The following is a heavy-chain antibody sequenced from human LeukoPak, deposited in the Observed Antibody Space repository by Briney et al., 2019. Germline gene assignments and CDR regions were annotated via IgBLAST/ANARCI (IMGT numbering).Heavy chain of an antibody. Sequence: GGSLRLSCAASGFTFSSYEMNWVRRAPGKGLEWVSYISSSGSTIYYADSVKGRFTISRDNAKNSLYLQMNSLRAEDTAVYYCARGSSPFGGVITNFDYWGQGTLVTVSS. V-gene: IGHV3-48*03. CDR2: ISSSGSTI. D-gene: IGHD3-16*02. J-gene: IGHJ4*02. CDR3: ARGSSPFGGVITNFDY. CDR1: GFTFSSYE.